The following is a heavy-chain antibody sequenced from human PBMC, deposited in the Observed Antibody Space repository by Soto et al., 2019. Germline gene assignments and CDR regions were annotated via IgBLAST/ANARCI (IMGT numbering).Heavy chain of an antibody. D-gene: IGHD3-10*01. J-gene: IGHJ6*02. CDR1: GGSISSGGYY. CDR3: AGSGRFGEFPYGMDV. Sequence: SETLSLTCTVSGGSISSGGYYWSWIRQHPGKGLEWIGYIYYSGSTYYNPSLKSRVTISVDTSKNQFSLKLSSVTAADTAVYYCAGSGRFGEFPYGMDVWGRGTTVTVSS. V-gene: IGHV4-31*03. CDR2: IYYSGST.